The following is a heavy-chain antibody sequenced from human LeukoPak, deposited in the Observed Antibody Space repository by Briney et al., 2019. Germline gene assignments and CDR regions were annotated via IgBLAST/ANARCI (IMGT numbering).Heavy chain of an antibody. CDR3: ARVVATVTTGSWLGVDY. J-gene: IGHJ4*02. CDR1: GYTFTGYY. CDR2: INPNSGGT. D-gene: IGHD4-11*01. Sequence: GASVKVSCKASGYTFTGYYMHWVRQAPGQGLEWMGWINPNSGGTNYAQKFQGRVTMTRDTSISTAYMELSRLRSDDTAVYYCARVVATVTTGSWLGVDYWGQGTLVTVSS. V-gene: IGHV1-2*02.